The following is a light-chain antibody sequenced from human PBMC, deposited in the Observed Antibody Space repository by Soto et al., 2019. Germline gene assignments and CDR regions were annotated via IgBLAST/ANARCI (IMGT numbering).Light chain of an antibody. J-gene: IGKJ4*01. V-gene: IGKV1-5*01. CDR1: QSISSW. CDR2: DAS. Sequence: DIQMTQSPSTLSASVGDRVTITCRASQSISSWVAWYQQKPGKAPKLLIYDASSLQSGVPSRFRGSTSGTEFTLTISSLQPDDFATYYCQQYNSYSRSFGGGTKVDIK. CDR3: QQYNSYSRS.